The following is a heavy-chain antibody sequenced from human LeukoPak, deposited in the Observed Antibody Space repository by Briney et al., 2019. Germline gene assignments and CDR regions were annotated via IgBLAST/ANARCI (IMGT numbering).Heavy chain of an antibody. J-gene: IGHJ6*02. D-gene: IGHD2-2*01. Sequence: ASVKVSCKASGYTFTSYAMHWVRQAPGQRLEWMGWINAGNGNTKYSQKFQGRVTITRDTSASTAYMELSSLRSEDTAVYYCARVQYCSSTSCDELGGYGMDVWGQGTTVTVSS. V-gene: IGHV1-3*01. CDR3: ARVQYCSSTSCDELGGYGMDV. CDR1: GYTFTSYA. CDR2: INAGNGNT.